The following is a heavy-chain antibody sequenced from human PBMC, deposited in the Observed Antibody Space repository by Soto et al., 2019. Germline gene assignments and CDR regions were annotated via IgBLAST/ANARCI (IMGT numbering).Heavy chain of an antibody. D-gene: IGHD4-17*01. CDR1: GHSFTTYW. CDR3: ARRAYGDYPFDY. Sequence: GESLKSSCERSGHSFTTYWIAWVRQKPGEGLEWMGIIYPGDSDTKYSPSFQGQVTISADKSISTAYLQWSSLKASDTAFYYCARRAYGDYPFDYWGQGTLVTVSS. V-gene: IGHV5-51*01. J-gene: IGHJ4*02. CDR2: IYPGDSDT.